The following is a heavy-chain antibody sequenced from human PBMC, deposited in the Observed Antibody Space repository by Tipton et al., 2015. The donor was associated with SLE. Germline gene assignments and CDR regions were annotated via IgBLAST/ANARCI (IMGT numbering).Heavy chain of an antibody. CDR3: AKGGEYSTLDS. D-gene: IGHD3-10*01. CDR2: VYSDGTTT. Sequence: SLRLSCAASGFTFNKYPMNWVRQAPGKGLEWVSVVYSDGTTTYYADTVRGRFTISRDNSKNTLYLQMNSLRAGDTAIYYCAKGGEYSTLDSWGQGILVTVSS. V-gene: IGHV3-23*03. CDR1: GFTFNKYP. J-gene: IGHJ4*02.